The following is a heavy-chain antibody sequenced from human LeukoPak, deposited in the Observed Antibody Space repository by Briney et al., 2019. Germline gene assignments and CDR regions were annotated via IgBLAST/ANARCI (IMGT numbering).Heavy chain of an antibody. J-gene: IGHJ4*02. CDR2: IKSKTDGGTT. CDR3: ARESLSGAVAGANFDY. Sequence: GGSLRLSCAASGFTFSNAWMSWVRQAPGKGLEWVGRIKSKTDGGTTDYAAPVKGRFTISRDDSKNTLYLQMNSLKTEDTAVYYCARESLSGAVAGANFDYWGQGTLVTVSS. V-gene: IGHV3-15*01. CDR1: GFTFSNAW. D-gene: IGHD6-19*01.